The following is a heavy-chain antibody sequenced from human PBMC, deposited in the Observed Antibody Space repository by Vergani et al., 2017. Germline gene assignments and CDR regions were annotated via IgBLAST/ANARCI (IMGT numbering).Heavy chain of an antibody. J-gene: IGHJ6*02. CDR1: GFTFSSYS. Sequence: EVQLLESGGGLVKPGGSLRLSCAASGFTFSSYSMNWVRQAPGKGLEWVSSISSSSSYIYYADSVKGRFTISRDNAKNSLYLQMNSLRAEDTAVYYCARAGGLVVPAAMPGDYYYGMDVWGQGTTVTVSS. CDR3: ARAGGLVVPAAMPGDYYYGMDV. D-gene: IGHD2-2*01. V-gene: IGHV3-21*02. CDR2: ISSSSSYI.